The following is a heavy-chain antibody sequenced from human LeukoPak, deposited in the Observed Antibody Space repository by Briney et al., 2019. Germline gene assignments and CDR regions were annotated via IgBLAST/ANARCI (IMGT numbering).Heavy chain of an antibody. V-gene: IGHV1-18*01. CDR3: ARDQGSKGFDW. CDR1: GYTFTSHG. J-gene: IGHJ4*02. Sequence: ASVKVSCKASGYTFTSHGISWLRQAPGQGLEWMGWISAYNGNTDYAQKVQGRVTMTTDTSTSTAYMELSSLRSDDTAVYYCARDQGSKGFDWWGQGTLVTVSS. CDR2: ISAYNGNT.